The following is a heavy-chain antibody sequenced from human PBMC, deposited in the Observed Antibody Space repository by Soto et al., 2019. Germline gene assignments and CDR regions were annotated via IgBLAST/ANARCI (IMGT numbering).Heavy chain of an antibody. J-gene: IGHJ3*02. V-gene: IGHV3-30*18. D-gene: IGHD3-22*01. CDR1: GFTFSSYG. Sequence: QVQLVESGGGVVQPGRSLRLSCAASGFTFSSYGMHWVRQAPGKGLEWVAVISYDGNNKYYADSVKGRFTISRDNSKNTLYLQINSLRADDTAVYYCAKEHAYYDSSGDAFSIWGQGTMVTFSS. CDR3: AKEHAYYDSSGDAFSI. CDR2: ISYDGNNK.